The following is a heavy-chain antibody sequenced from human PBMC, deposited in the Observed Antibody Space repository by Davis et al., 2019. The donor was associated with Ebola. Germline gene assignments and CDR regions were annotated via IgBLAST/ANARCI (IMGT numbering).Heavy chain of an antibody. CDR3: ARSRNFYASGDY. V-gene: IGHV5-51*01. D-gene: IGHD3-10*01. Sequence: GESLKISCEGSGYSFSIYWIAWVRQMPGKGLEWMGIIYPDDSDTRYSPSFQGQVTISADKSISTAYLQWNSLKASDTAMYYCARSRNFYASGDYWGQGTLVTVSS. CDR1: GYSFSIYW. CDR2: IYPDDSDT. J-gene: IGHJ4*02.